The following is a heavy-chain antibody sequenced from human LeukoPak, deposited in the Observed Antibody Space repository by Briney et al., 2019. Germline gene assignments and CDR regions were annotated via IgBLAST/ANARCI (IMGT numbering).Heavy chain of an antibody. V-gene: IGHV4-59*01. CDR1: GVSISNYY. Sequence: SETLSLTCTVSGVSISNYYWSWIRQPPGEGLEWIGYIFDSGSTNYNPSLKSQVTISVDTSKNQFSLKLNSVTAADTAVYYCARHRGYTYGPNWYFDLWGRGTLVTVSS. CDR3: ARHRGYTYGPNWYFDL. CDR2: IFDSGST. D-gene: IGHD5-18*01. J-gene: IGHJ2*01.